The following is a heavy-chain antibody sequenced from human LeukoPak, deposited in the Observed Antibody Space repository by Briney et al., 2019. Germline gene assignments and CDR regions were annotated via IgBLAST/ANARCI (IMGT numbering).Heavy chain of an antibody. CDR3: ARDSLGDPTYYFDY. V-gene: IGHV3-30*04. CDR2: ISYDGSNK. CDR1: GFTFSSYA. D-gene: IGHD3-10*01. J-gene: IGHJ4*02. Sequence: PGGSLRLSCAASGFTFSSYAMHWVRQAPGKGLEWMAVISYDGSNKYYADSVKGRFTISRDNSKNTLYLQMNSLRAEDTAVYYCARDSLGDPTYYFDYWGQGTLVTVSS.